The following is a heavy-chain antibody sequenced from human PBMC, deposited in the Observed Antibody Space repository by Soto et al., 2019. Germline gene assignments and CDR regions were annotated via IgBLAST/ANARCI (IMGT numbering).Heavy chain of an antibody. CDR2: IYYSGST. V-gene: IGHV4-39*02. D-gene: IGHD2-15*01. J-gene: IGHJ4*02. CDR1: GGSISSSSYY. Sequence: ETLSLTCTVSGGSISSSSYYWGWIRQPPGKGLEWIGSIYYSGSTYYNPSLKSRVTLSVDTSKNQFSLKLSSVTAADTAVYYCARERGYCSGGSCPVDYWGQGTLVTVSS. CDR3: ARERGYCSGGSCPVDY.